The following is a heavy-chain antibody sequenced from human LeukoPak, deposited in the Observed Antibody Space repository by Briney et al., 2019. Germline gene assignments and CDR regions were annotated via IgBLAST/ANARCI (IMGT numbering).Heavy chain of an antibody. D-gene: IGHD1-26*01. Sequence: GGSLRLSCAASGFTVSSNYMSWVRQAPGKGLEWVSVIYSGGSTYYADSVKGRFTISRDNSKNTLYLQMNSLRAEDTAVYYCAREATNAYSGSYWAFVIWGQGTMVTVSS. J-gene: IGHJ3*02. V-gene: IGHV3-53*01. CDR3: AREATNAYSGSYWAFVI. CDR2: IYSGGST. CDR1: GFTVSSNY.